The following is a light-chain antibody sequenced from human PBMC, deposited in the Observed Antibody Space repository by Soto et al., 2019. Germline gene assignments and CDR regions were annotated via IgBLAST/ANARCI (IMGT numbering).Light chain of an antibody. CDR1: QSISSW. Sequence: DIQMTQSPSTLSGSVGDRVTITYRASQSISSWLAWYQQKPGKALKLLIYDASSLESGVPSRFSGSGSGTEFTLAISSLQPDDFATYYCQQYNSYSWTFGQGTKVDI. V-gene: IGKV1-5*01. J-gene: IGKJ1*01. CDR3: QQYNSYSWT. CDR2: DAS.